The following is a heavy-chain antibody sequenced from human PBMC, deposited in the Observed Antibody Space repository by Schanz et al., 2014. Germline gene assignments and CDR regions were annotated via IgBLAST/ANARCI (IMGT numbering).Heavy chain of an antibody. Sequence: EVQLLESGGALEQPGGSLRLSCAASGITFSDYAMSWVRQAPGKGLEWVSTIASGGSHTFYADSVTGRFTISGDNSKNTLFLQMNSQRVEDTAIYYCAKDIAPLAARPGYGMDVWGQGTTVTVSS. CDR3: AKDIAPLAARPGYGMDV. J-gene: IGHJ6*02. CDR1: GITFSDYA. V-gene: IGHV3-23*01. D-gene: IGHD6-13*01. CDR2: IASGGSHT.